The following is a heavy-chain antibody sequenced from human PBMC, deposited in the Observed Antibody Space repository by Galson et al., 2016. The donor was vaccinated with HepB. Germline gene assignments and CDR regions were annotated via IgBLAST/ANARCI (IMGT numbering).Heavy chain of an antibody. V-gene: IGHV3-48*02. CDR3: ARDVFEENYNFDC. Sequence: SLRLSCAASGFSISTYSMNWVRQAPGKGLEWVSYISSSSRTKYYADSVKGRFTISRDNAKNSLSLQMNSLRDEDTAVYYCARDVFEENYNFDCWGLGTLVTVSS. J-gene: IGHJ4*02. CDR1: GFSISTYS. D-gene: IGHD5-24*01. CDR2: ISSSSRTK.